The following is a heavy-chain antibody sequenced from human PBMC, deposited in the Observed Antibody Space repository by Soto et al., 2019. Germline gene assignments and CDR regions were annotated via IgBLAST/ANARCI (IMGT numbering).Heavy chain of an antibody. J-gene: IGHJ5*02. Sequence: SVKVSCTASGGTFSSYAISWVRQAPGQGLEWMGGIIPIFGTANYAQKFQGRVTITADESTSTAYMELSSLRSEDTAVYYCRSSFSTRRENWFDPWGQGTLVTVSS. CDR1: GGTFSSYA. CDR2: IIPIFGTA. D-gene: IGHD6-6*01. V-gene: IGHV1-69*13. CDR3: RSSFSTRRENWFDP.